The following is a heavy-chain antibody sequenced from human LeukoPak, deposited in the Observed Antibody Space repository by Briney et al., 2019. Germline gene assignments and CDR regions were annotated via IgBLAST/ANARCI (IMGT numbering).Heavy chain of an antibody. CDR2: ISGSGANT. D-gene: IGHD1-26*01. CDR3: AREGGYSGSYRDCYFDY. Sequence: GGSLRLSCAASGFTFSTSGMSWVRQAPGKGLEWVSAISGSGANTYYADSVKGRFTISRDNSKNTLCLQMNSLRTEDTAVYYCAREGGYSGSYRDCYFDYWGQGTLVTVSS. J-gene: IGHJ4*02. V-gene: IGHV3-23*01. CDR1: GFTFSTSG.